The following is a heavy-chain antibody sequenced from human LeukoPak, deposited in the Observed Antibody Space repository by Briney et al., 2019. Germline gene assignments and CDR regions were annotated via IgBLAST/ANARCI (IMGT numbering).Heavy chain of an antibody. J-gene: IGHJ4*02. Sequence: PSETLSLTCTVSAGSISGYYWTWIRQPAGKGLEWIGRIHSTGSTYYNPSLESRVTISLDTSNNQFSLKVTSVTAEDTAVYFCAKGTEMTRVAGYYSFNYWGQGTLVSVSS. CDR2: IHSTGST. V-gene: IGHV4-4*07. CDR1: AGSISGYY. CDR3: AKGTEMTRVAGYYSFNY. D-gene: IGHD4-11*01.